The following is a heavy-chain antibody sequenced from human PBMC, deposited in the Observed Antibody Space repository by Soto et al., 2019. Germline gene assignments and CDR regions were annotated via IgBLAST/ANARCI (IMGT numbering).Heavy chain of an antibody. CDR3: ARDWDSSGLFDP. J-gene: IGHJ5*02. V-gene: IGHV4-59*01. D-gene: IGHD3-10*01. CDR2: ISYSGST. CDR1: GASITTYY. Sequence: SETLSLTCSVSGASITTYYWSWIRQPPGKGLEWIGSISYSGSTKYNPSLESRVMISLDTSKNQFSLRLTSVTAADTALYYCARDWDSSGLFDPRGQGALVTVSS.